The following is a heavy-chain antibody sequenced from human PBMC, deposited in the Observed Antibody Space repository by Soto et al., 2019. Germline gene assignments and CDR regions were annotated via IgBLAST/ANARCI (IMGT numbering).Heavy chain of an antibody. V-gene: IGHV1-2*02. Sequence: ASVKVSCKASGYTFTGYYMHWVRQAPGQGLEWMGWINPNSGGTNYAQKFQGRVTMTRDTSISTAYMELSRLRSDETAVYYCARDLGGSIADAYYYYYAMDVWGQGTTVTVSS. CDR3: ARDLGGSIADAYYYYYAMDV. J-gene: IGHJ6*02. D-gene: IGHD6-13*01. CDR2: INPNSGGT. CDR1: GYTFTGYY.